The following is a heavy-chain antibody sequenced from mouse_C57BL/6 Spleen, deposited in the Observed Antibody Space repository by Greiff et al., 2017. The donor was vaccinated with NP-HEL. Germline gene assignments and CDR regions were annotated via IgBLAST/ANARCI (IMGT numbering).Heavy chain of an antibody. J-gene: IGHJ1*01. D-gene: IGHD1-1*02. Sequence: QVHVKQSGAELVRPGTSVKVSCKASGYAFTNYLIEWVKQRPGQGLEWIGVINPGSGGTNYNEKFKGKATLTADKSSSTAYMQLSSLTSEDSAVYFCASRGGSCDWYFDGWGAGTTVTVSS. CDR1: GYAFTNYL. V-gene: IGHV1-54*01. CDR3: ASRGGSCDWYFDG. CDR2: INPGSGGT.